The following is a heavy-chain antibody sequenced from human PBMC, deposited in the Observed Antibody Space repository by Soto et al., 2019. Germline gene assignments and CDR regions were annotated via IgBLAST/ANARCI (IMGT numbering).Heavy chain of an antibody. D-gene: IGHD3-22*01. J-gene: IGHJ3*02. V-gene: IGHV3-23*01. CDR3: AKDPPSPGQTYYDSSGYYYVGAFDI. Sequence: PGGSLRLSCAASGFTFSSYAMSWVRQAPGKGLEWVSAISGSGGSTYYADSVKGRFTISRDNSKNTLYLQMNSLRAEDTAVYYCAKDPPSPGQTYYDSSGYYYVGAFDIWGQGTMVT. CDR1: GFTFSSYA. CDR2: ISGSGGST.